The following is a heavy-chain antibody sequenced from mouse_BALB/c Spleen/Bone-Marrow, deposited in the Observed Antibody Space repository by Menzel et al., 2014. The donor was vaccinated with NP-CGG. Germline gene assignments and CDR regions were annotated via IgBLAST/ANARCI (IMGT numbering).Heavy chain of an antibody. CDR2: INPSNGRT. J-gene: IGHJ1*01. CDR3: APYYCGSSYGFYWYFDV. Sequence: VQLQQSGAELVKPGASVKLSCKASGYTFTSYWMHWVKQRPGQGLEWIGEINPSNGRTNYNEKFKSKATLTVDKSSSTAYMQLSSLTSEDSAVYYCAPYYCGSSYGFYWYFDVWGAGTTVTVSS. D-gene: IGHD1-1*01. CDR1: GYTFTSYW. V-gene: IGHV1S81*02.